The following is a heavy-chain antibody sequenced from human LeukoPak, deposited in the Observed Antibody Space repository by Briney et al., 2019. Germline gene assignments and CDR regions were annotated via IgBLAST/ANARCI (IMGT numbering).Heavy chain of an antibody. Sequence: PGGSLRLSCAASGFTFSSYGMHWVRQAPGKGLEWVAVISYDGSNKYYADSVKGRFTISRDNSKNTLYLQMNSLRAEDTAVYYCARTLITMVRTPLDYWGQGTLVTVSS. D-gene: IGHD3-10*01. V-gene: IGHV3-30*19. J-gene: IGHJ4*02. CDR2: ISYDGSNK. CDR3: ARTLITMVRTPLDY. CDR1: GFTFSSYG.